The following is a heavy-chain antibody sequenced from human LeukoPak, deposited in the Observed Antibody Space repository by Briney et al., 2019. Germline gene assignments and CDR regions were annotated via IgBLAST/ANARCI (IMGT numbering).Heavy chain of an antibody. CDR3: ARHPDYYDSSGYPDY. CDR2: IYYSGST. V-gene: IGHV4-59*08. Sequence: SETLSLTCTVSGASISSYYWSWIRQPPGKGLEWIGYIYYSGSTNYNPSLKSRVTISVDTSKNQFSLKLSSVTAADTAVYYCARHPDYYDSSGYPDYWGQGTLVTVSS. CDR1: GASISSYY. D-gene: IGHD3-22*01. J-gene: IGHJ4*02.